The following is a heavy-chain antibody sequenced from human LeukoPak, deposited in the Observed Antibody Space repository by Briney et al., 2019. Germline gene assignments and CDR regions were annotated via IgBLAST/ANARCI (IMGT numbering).Heavy chain of an antibody. CDR2: ISSSSSTT. J-gene: IGHJ4*02. D-gene: IGHD2-15*01. CDR3: ARDSCSGGSCYSVDY. V-gene: IGHV3-48*01. Sequence: GGSLRPSCAASGFTFSSYSMNWVRQAPGKGLEWVSYISSSSSTTYYADSVKGRFTISRDNAKNSLYLQMNSLRAEDTAVYYCARDSCSGGSCYSVDYWGQGTLVTVSS. CDR1: GFTFSSYS.